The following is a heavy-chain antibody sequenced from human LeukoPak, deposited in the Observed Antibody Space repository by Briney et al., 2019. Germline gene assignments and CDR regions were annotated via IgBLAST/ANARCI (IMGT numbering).Heavy chain of an antibody. Sequence: ASVKVSCKASGCTFTSYGISWVRQAPGQGLEWMGWISAYNGNTNYAQKLQGRVTMTTDTSTSTAYMELRSLRSDDTAVYYCATSIVGATLTDYWGQGTLVTVSS. CDR2: ISAYNGNT. J-gene: IGHJ4*02. D-gene: IGHD1-26*01. CDR3: ATSIVGATLTDY. V-gene: IGHV1-18*01. CDR1: GCTFTSYG.